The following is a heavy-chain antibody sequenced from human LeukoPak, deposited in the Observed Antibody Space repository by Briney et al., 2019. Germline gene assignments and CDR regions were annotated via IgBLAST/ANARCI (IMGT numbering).Heavy chain of an antibody. D-gene: IGHD1-14*01. Sequence: SETLSLTCDVSGGSFSSYSWNWLRQPPGKGLEWIAEISYAGNTHTGSTSYSASLKSRVTISVDTPKNQFSLHLSSVTAADAGVYYCARGFSGFWEFDSWGQGTLVTVSS. J-gene: IGHJ4*02. CDR3: ARGFSGFWEFDS. V-gene: IGHV4-34*01. CDR1: GGSFSSYS. CDR2: ISYAGNTHTGST.